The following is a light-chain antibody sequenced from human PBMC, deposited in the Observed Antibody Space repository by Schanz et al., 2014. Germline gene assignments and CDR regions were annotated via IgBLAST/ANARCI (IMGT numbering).Light chain of an antibody. CDR2: EGS. CDR3: CSYVGSGVV. CDR1: SSDVGSYNV. Sequence: QSALTQPASVSGSPGQSITISCTGTSSDVGSYNVVSWYLQHPGKAPKLMIYEGSKRPSGVSNRFSGSKSGNTASLTISGLQAEDEADYFCCSYVGSGVVFGGGTQLTVL. J-gene: IGLJ2*01. V-gene: IGLV2-23*01.